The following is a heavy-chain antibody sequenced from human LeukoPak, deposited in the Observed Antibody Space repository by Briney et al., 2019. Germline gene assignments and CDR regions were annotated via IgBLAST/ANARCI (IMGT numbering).Heavy chain of an antibody. CDR2: IIPILGIA. CDR3: ARPSGGVGATTRLDY. V-gene: IGHV1-69*04. Sequence: SVKVSCKASGYTFTNHGISWVRQAPGQGLEWVGRIIPILGIANYAQKFQGRVTITADKSTSTAYMELSSLRSEDTAVYYCARPSGGVGATTRLDYWGQGTLVTVSS. J-gene: IGHJ4*02. D-gene: IGHD1-26*01. CDR1: GYTFTNHG.